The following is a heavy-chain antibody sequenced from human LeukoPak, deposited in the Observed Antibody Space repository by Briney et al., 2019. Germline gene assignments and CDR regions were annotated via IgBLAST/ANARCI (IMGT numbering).Heavy chain of an antibody. J-gene: IGHJ3*02. Sequence: PGGSLRLSCAASGFTFSSYAMSWVRQAPGKGLEWVSSISSSSSYIYYADSVKGRFTISRDNAKNSLYLQMNSLRAEDTAVYYCAREGYGSGRAVHDAFDIWGQGTMVTVSS. CDR3: AREGYGSGRAVHDAFDI. CDR2: ISSSSSYI. V-gene: IGHV3-21*01. D-gene: IGHD3-10*01. CDR1: GFTFSSYA.